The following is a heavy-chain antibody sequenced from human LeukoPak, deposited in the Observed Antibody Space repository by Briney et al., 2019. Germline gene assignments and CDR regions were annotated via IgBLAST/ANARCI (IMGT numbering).Heavy chain of an antibody. D-gene: IGHD3-22*01. V-gene: IGHV3-30*03. J-gene: IGHJ4*02. CDR1: ELTFNSYA. CDR2: LSYDGSNK. CDR3: AREGYYDSSGYFYYFDY. Sequence: GRSWSLSCAASELTFNSYAMPWARKAQGKGLEWGQILSYDGSNKYYADSVKGRFTISRDNSKNTLYLQMNSLRAEDTAVYYCAREGYYDSSGYFYYFDYWGQGTLVTVSS.